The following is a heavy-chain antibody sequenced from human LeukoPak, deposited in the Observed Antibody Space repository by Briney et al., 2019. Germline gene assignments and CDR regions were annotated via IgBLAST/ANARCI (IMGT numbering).Heavy chain of an antibody. D-gene: IGHD2/OR15-2a*01. V-gene: IGHV4-59*01. CDR1: GGSISSYY. J-gene: IGHJ6*02. CDR3: ARDYFTSYYYYGMDV. Sequence: SETLSLTCTVSGGSISSYYLDWIRQPPGKGLEWIGSINYSGSTNYNPSLKSRVTISIDTSKNQFSLKLSSVTAADTAVYYCARDYFTSYYYYGMDVWGQGTTVTVSS. CDR2: INYSGST.